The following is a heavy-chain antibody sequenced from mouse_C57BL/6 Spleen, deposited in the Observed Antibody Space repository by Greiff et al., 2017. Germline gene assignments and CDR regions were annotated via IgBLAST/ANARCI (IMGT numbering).Heavy chain of an antibody. Sequence: EVQLQESGPGLVKPSQSLSLTCSVTGYSITSGYYWNWIRQFPGNKLEWSGYISYDGSNNYNPSLKNRISITRDTSKNQFFLKLNSVTTEDTATYYCAREDGSRDYWGQGTTLTVSS. CDR3: AREDGSRDY. J-gene: IGHJ2*01. CDR1: GYSITSGYY. V-gene: IGHV3-6*01. CDR2: ISYDGSN. D-gene: IGHD1-1*01.